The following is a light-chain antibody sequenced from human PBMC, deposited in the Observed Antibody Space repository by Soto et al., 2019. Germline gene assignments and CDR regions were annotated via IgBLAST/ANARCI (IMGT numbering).Light chain of an antibody. J-gene: IGLJ1*01. CDR3: SSYRSSSTLDYV. CDR2: EVS. Sequence: QSVLTQPASVSGSPGQSITISCTGTSSDVGTYNYVSWYQQHPGKATKLMIYEVSNRPSGISNRFSGSKSGNTASLTISGLQAEDEADYYCSSYRSSSTLDYVFGTGTKVTVL. V-gene: IGLV2-14*01. CDR1: SSDVGTYNY.